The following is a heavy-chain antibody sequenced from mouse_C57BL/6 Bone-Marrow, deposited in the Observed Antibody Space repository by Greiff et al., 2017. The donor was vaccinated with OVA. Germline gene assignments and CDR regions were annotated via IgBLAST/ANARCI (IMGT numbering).Heavy chain of an antibody. CDR2: IDPSDSYT. D-gene: IGHD2-5*01. Sequence: QVQLQQPGAELVKPGASVKLSCKASGYTFTSYWMQWVKQRPGQGLEWIGEIDPSDSYTNYNQKFKGKATLTVDTSSSTAYMQLSILTSEDSAVYYCARTYYSNYDWFAYWGQGTLVTVSA. CDR1: GYTFTSYW. J-gene: IGHJ3*01. CDR3: ARTYYSNYDWFAY. V-gene: IGHV1-50*01.